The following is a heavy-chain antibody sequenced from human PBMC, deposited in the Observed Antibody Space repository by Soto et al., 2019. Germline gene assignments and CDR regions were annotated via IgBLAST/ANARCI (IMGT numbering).Heavy chain of an antibody. J-gene: IGHJ3*02. Sequence: EVQLVESGGGLVKPGGSLRLSCAASGFTFPDAWMNWVRQAPGKGLEWVGRIKSKTAGGATHYAAAVKGRFTISRDDSKNTVYLQMSNLKTEDTALYFCTTRGTSVTETALDIWGQGTLVTVSS. CDR2: IKSKTAGGAT. D-gene: IGHD1-20*01. CDR3: TTRGTSVTETALDI. CDR1: GFTFPDAW. V-gene: IGHV3-15*07.